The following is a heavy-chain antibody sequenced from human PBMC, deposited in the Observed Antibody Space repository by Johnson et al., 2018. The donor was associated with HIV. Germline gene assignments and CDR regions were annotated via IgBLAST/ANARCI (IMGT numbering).Heavy chain of an antibody. V-gene: IGHV3-30*02. CDR1: GFTFSSYG. CDR3: AKDRRELPSPFDI. Sequence: QVQLVVSGGGVVQPGGSLRLSCAASGFTFSSYGMHWFRQAPGTGLEWVAFIRYDGSNKYSADSVKGRFSISRDTSKNTLYLQMNRLRAEDTAVYYCAKDRRELPSPFDIWGQGTMVTVSS. D-gene: IGHD1-7*01. CDR2: IRYDGSNK. J-gene: IGHJ3*02.